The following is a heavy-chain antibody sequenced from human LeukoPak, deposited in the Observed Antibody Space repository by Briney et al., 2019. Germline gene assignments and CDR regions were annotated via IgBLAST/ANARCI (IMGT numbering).Heavy chain of an antibody. CDR3: ARVGVVQQTFDY. V-gene: IGHV1-2*02. CDR2: INPNSGGT. D-gene: IGHD6-13*01. Sequence: ASVKVSCKASGYTFTGYFMHWVRQAPGQGLEWMGWINPNSGGTNYAQKFQGRVTMTRDTSISTAYMELRSLRSDDTAVYYCARVGVVQQTFDYWGQGTLVTVSS. J-gene: IGHJ4*02. CDR1: GYTFTGYF.